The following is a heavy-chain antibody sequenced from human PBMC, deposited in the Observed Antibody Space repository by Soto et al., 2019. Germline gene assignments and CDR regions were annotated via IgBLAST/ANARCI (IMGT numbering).Heavy chain of an antibody. D-gene: IGHD3-22*01. J-gene: IGHJ4*02. CDR1: GGSISSGGYS. CDR3: TRASNYYDSSGYQYYFDY. CDR2: IYHSGST. Sequence: SETLSLTCAVSGGSISSGGYSWSWIRQPPGKGLEWIGYIYHSGSTYYNPSLKSRVTISVDRSKNQFSLKLSSVTAADTAVYYCTRASNYYDSSGYQYYFDYWGQGTLVTVSS. V-gene: IGHV4-30-2*01.